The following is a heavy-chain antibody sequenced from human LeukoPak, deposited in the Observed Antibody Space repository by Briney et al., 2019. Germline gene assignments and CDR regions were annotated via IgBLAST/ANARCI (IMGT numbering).Heavy chain of an antibody. Sequence: SVKVSCKASGGTFSSYAISWVRQAPGQGLEWMGRIIPILGIANYAQKFQGRVTITADKSTSTAYMELSSLRSEDTAVYYCARDVHYYYDSSGYYSDYWGQGTLVTVSS. CDR2: IIPILGIA. D-gene: IGHD3-22*01. J-gene: IGHJ4*02. CDR3: ARDVHYYYDSSGYYSDY. V-gene: IGHV1-69*04. CDR1: GGTFSSYA.